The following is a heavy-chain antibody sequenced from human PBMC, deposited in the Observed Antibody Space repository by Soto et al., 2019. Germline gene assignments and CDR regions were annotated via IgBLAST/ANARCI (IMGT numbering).Heavy chain of an antibody. CDR3: VRDSPIGSTYSGYDGIDY. CDR1: GGTFSNDI. V-gene: IGHV1-69*08. Sequence: QVQLVQSGAEVKKPGSSVKVSCKASGGTFSNDIITWVRQAPGQGLEWMVRIIPLLDITNYAQKFQGRVTITADKSTSTAYMELNSLRSEDTAVYYCVRDSPIGSTYSGYDGIDYWGQGTLVTVSS. J-gene: IGHJ4*02. D-gene: IGHD5-12*01. CDR2: IIPLLDIT.